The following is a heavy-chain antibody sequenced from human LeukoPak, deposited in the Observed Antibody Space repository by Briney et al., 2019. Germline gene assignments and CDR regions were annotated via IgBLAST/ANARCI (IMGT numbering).Heavy chain of an antibody. V-gene: IGHV3-20*04. CDR2: INWNCGST. Sequence: PGGALRLSCAASGFTFDDYGMSGVRQAPGKGLEGVSGINWNCGSTAYADSVMGRFTISRDNAKNSLYLQMNSLRAEDTALYYCARVFMVMATSLIDYWGQGTLVTVSS. CDR1: GFTFDDYG. CDR3: ARVFMVMATSLIDY. D-gene: IGHD5-24*01. J-gene: IGHJ4*02.